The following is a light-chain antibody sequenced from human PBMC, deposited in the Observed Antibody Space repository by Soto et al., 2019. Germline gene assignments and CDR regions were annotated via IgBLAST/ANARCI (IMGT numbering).Light chain of an antibody. V-gene: IGKV1-17*01. CDR1: QDIRSD. CDR3: LQHNTFPWT. Sequence: GDRVTITCRASQDIRSDLAWYQQKPGKAPRRLVFAASSLQTGVPSRFSGDGYATDFTLIISSLQSEDFATYYCLQHNTFPWTFGQGTKVEI. CDR2: AAS. J-gene: IGKJ1*01.